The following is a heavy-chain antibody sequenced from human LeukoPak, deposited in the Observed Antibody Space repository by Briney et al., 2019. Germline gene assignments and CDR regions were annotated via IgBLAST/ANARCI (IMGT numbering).Heavy chain of an antibody. D-gene: IGHD6-19*01. CDR3: ARVGYSIAVAGPTDYYFDY. V-gene: IGHV1-18*01. J-gene: IGHJ4*02. CDR2: ISAYNGNT. Sequence: ASVKVSCKASGYTFTSYGISWVRQAPGQGLEWMGWISAYNGNTNYAQKLQGRVTMTTDTSTSTAYIELRSLRSDDTAVYYCARVGYSIAVAGPTDYYFDYWGQGTLVTVSS. CDR1: GYTFTSYG.